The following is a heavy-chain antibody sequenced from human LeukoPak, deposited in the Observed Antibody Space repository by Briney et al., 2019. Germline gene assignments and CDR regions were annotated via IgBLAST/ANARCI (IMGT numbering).Heavy chain of an antibody. J-gene: IGHJ4*01. CDR2: IDYRGTT. V-gene: IGHV4-39*02. CDR3: ARDAYCGYASIY. D-gene: IGHD2-21*01. CDR1: GGAVGSTTYY. Sequence: SETLSLTCTVSGGAVGSTTYYWGWIRQPPGEGLERIGHIDYRGTTYYNPSLKSRVAISADTSKNQFSLKLSSVTAADTAVYYCARDAYCGYASIYWGQGTLVTVSS.